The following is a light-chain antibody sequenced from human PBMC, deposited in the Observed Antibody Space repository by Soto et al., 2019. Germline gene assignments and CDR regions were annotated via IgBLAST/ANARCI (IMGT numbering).Light chain of an antibody. V-gene: IGKV3-20*01. Sequence: VLTQSPGTLSLSPGERATLSCRASPSVVSTYLGWYQQRPGQAPRLLISAASSRAPDIPDRFSGSGSGGDFTLTISRLEPEDFAVYYCQHYGSPPPTFGQGTKVEI. CDR2: AAS. CDR1: PSVVSTY. CDR3: QHYGSPPPT. J-gene: IGKJ1*01.